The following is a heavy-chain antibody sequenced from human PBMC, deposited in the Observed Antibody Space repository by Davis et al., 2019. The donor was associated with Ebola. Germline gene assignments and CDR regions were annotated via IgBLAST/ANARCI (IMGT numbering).Heavy chain of an antibody. CDR2: IYYSGST. V-gene: IGHV4-59*05. CDR3: ARHGNFWSGYYRVDY. D-gene: IGHD3-3*01. CDR1: GGSFSSYY. J-gene: IGHJ4*02. Sequence: PSETLSLTCTVSGGSFSSYYWSWIRQPPGKGLEWIGSIYYSGSTYYNPSLKSRVTISVDTSKNQFSLKLSSVTAADTAVYYCARHGNFWSGYYRVDYWGQGTLVTVSS.